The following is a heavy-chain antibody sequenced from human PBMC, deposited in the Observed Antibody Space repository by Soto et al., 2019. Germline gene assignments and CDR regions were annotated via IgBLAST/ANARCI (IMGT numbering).Heavy chain of an antibody. J-gene: IGHJ5*02. CDR3: ARHPYFGGGCFWFDP. CDR2: IDPSDSYT. D-gene: IGHD2-21*02. Sequence: GESLKISCKGSGYSFTSYWISWVRQMPGKGLEWMGRIDPSDSYTNYSPSFQGNVTISADKSISTAYLQWSSLKASDTAMYYCARHPYFGGGCFWFDPWGEGALVTFS. CDR1: GYSFTSYW. V-gene: IGHV5-10-1*01.